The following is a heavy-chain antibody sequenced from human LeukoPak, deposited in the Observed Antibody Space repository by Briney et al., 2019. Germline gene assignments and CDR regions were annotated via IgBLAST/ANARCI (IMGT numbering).Heavy chain of an antibody. CDR1: GFTFSSYA. V-gene: IGHV3-23*01. CDR3: ARAGDIVVVPAAPFDY. Sequence: GGSLRLSCAASGFTFSSYAMNWVRQAPGKGLEWVSVVRGSGGSTYYADSVKGRFTISRDNSKNTLYLQMNNLRAEDTAVYYCARAGDIVVVPAAPFDYWGQGTLVTVSS. CDR2: VRGSGGST. D-gene: IGHD2-2*01. J-gene: IGHJ4*02.